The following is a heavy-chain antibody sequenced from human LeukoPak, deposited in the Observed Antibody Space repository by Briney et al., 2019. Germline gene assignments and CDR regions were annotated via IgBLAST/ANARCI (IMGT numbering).Heavy chain of an antibody. J-gene: IGHJ3*02. CDR3: TAQIRQGAFDI. CDR1: GFTFSGSA. V-gene: IGHV3-73*01. D-gene: IGHD4-17*01. Sequence: PGGSLRLSCAASGFTFSGSAMHWVRQASGKGLEWVGRIRSKANSYATAYAASVKGRFTISRDDSKNTAYLQMNGLKTEDTAVYYCTAQIRQGAFDIWGQGTMVTVSS. CDR2: IRSKANSYAT.